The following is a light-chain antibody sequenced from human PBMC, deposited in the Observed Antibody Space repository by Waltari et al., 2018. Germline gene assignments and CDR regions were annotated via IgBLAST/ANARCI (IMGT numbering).Light chain of an antibody. V-gene: IGKV4-1*01. J-gene: IGKJ2*01. Sequence: DSVMTQSPDSLARALGERATIKCKSSQSVLYNSNSKNYLAWYQQKPGQPPKLLISWASTRESGVPDRFSGSGSGTDFTLIISNLQAEDVSVYYCQQYYNIPRTFGQGTKLEI. CDR2: WAS. CDR1: QSVLYNSNSKNY. CDR3: QQYYNIPRT.